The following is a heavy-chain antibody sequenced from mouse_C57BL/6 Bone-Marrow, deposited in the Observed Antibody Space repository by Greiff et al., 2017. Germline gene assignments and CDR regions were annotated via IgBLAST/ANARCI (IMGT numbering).Heavy chain of an antibody. D-gene: IGHD4-1*01. CDR3: ASVRTGTLRIDY. Sequence: VQPKQSGPVLVKPGASVKMSCKASGYKFNDCYMNWVEQSHGTSLEGIGVINPYNGGSSYNQKFKGKATLTVDKSSSTAYMALNLLTCGVSAVYSCASVRTGTLRIDYWGQGTTLTVSS. V-gene: IGHV1-19*01. J-gene: IGHJ2*01. CDR2: INPYNGGS. CDR1: GYKFNDCY.